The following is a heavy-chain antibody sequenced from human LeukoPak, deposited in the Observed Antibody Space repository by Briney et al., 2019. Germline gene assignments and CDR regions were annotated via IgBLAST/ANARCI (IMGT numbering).Heavy chain of an antibody. J-gene: IGHJ4*02. CDR2: INSDGSST. V-gene: IGHV3-74*01. D-gene: IGHD6-13*01. CDR1: GFTFSSYW. CDR3: AKDTGSSWYDY. Sequence: GGSLRLSCAASGFTFSSYWMHWVRQAPGKGLVWVSRINSDGSSTSYADSVKGRFTISRDNSKNTLYLQMNSLRAEDTAVYYCAKDTGSSWYDYWGQGTLVTVSS.